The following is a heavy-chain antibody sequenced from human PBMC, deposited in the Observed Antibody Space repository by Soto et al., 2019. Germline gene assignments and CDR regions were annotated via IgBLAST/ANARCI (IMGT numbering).Heavy chain of an antibody. CDR3: NRLVESPSCSLI. V-gene: IGHV3-15*01. CDR1: GFTFSNAW. Sequence: GGALRLSLAGSGFTFSNAWISGGRQAPWKGLEWVVRIKSKTDGGTTDYAAPVKGRFTISRDDSKNTLYLQMNSLKTEDTAVFFCNRLVESPSCSLIRGPGXMVTLSS. CDR2: IKSKTDGGTT. D-gene: IGHD3-16*01. J-gene: IGHJ4*03.